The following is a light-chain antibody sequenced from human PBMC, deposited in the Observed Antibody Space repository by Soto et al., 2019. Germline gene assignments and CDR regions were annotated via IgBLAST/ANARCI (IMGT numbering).Light chain of an antibody. Sequence: DIQMNQSPSSVSASVGDRVPITCRASQGISSWLAWHQQKPGKAPKLLIYGASTLPSGVPSRFSGSGSGTDFNLTNSSLQPEDFATYYCQQANSFPWTVGQGTKVEIK. CDR1: QGISSW. CDR3: QQANSFPWT. CDR2: GAS. V-gene: IGKV1-12*01. J-gene: IGKJ1*01.